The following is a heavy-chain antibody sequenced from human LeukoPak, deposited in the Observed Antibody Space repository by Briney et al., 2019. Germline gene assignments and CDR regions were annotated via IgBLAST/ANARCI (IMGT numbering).Heavy chain of an antibody. V-gene: IGHV4-61*08. CDR1: GGSISSGGYY. Sequence: SETLSLTCTVSGGSISSGGYYWSWIRQPPGKGLEWIGYIYHSGSTYYNPSLKSRVTISVDTSKNQFSLKLSSVTAADTAIYYCARGYYYDSSGYREYFQRWGQGTLVTVSS. CDR2: IYHSGST. D-gene: IGHD3-22*01. CDR3: ARGYYYDSSGYREYFQR. J-gene: IGHJ1*01.